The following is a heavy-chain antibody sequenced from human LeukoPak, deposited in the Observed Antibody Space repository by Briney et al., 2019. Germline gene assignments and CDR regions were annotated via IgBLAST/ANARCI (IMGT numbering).Heavy chain of an antibody. J-gene: IGHJ4*02. CDR1: GGSFSGYY. CDR3: ARGQNYYGSGSYPSLYY. D-gene: IGHD3-10*01. V-gene: IGHV4-34*01. Sequence: SETLSLTCAVYGGSFSGYYWSWIRQPPGKGLEWIGEINHSGSTNYNPSLKSRVTISVDTSKNQFSLKLSSVTAADTAVYYCARGQNYYGSGSYPSLYYWGQGTLVTVS. CDR2: INHSGST.